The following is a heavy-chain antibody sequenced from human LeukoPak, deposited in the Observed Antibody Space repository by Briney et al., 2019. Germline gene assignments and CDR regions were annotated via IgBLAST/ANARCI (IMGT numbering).Heavy chain of an antibody. CDR2: IDHSGST. Sequence: SETLSLTCTVSGYSISSGYYWGWIRQPPGKGLEWTGSIDHSGSTYYNPSLKSRITISVDTSKNQFSLKLSSVAAADTAVYYCARDRDYYDSSGYYSAFDIWGQGTMVTVSS. J-gene: IGHJ3*02. D-gene: IGHD3-22*01. CDR1: GYSISSGYY. V-gene: IGHV4-38-2*02. CDR3: ARDRDYYDSSGYYSAFDI.